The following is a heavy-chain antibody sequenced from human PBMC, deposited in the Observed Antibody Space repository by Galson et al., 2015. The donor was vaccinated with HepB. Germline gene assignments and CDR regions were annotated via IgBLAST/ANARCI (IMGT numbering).Heavy chain of an antibody. V-gene: IGHV3-23*01. CDR3: ARAGEIYGSGSYYPY. J-gene: IGHJ4*02. CDR2: ISGSGDST. Sequence: LRLSCAASGFTFSSYAMSWVRQAPGKGLEWVSGISGSGDSTYYVDSVKGRFTVSRDNSKNTLYLQMNSLRAEDTAVYYCARAGEIYGSGSYYPYWGQGTLVTVSS. D-gene: IGHD3-10*01. CDR1: GFTFSSYA.